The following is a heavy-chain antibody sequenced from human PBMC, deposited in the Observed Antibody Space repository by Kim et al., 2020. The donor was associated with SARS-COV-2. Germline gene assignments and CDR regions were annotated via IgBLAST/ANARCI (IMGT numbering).Heavy chain of an antibody. CDR2: IYPGDSDT. CDR3: ASSTIAAAAIDAFDI. J-gene: IGHJ3*02. V-gene: IGHV5-51*01. D-gene: IGHD6-13*01. CDR1: GYSFTSYW. Sequence: GESLKISCKGSGYSFTSYWIGWVRQMPGKGLEWMGIIYPGDSDTRYSPSFQGQVTISADKSISTAYLQWSSLKASDTAMYYCASSTIAAAAIDAFDIWGQGTMVTVSS.